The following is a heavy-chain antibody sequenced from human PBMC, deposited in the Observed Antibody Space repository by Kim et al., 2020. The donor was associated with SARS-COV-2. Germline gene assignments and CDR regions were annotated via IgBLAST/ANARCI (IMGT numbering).Heavy chain of an antibody. CDR3: ARHYYGSGSYYNDDAFDI. D-gene: IGHD3-10*01. Sequence: KSRVTISVDTSKNQFSLKLSSVTAADTAVYYCARHYYGSGSYYNDDAFDIWGQGTMVTVSS. J-gene: IGHJ3*02. V-gene: IGHV4-39*01.